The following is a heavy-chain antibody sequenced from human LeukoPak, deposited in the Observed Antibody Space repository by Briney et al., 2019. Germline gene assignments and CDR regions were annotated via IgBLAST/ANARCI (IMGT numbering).Heavy chain of an antibody. D-gene: IGHD3-10*01. CDR1: GGTFSSYA. Sequence: SVKVSCKASGGTFSSYAISWVRQAPGQGLEWMGRIIPILGIANYEQKFQGRVTITADKSTSTAYMELSSLRSEDTAVYYCARAPTLGATQPYCYYGMDVWGQGTTVTVSS. CDR2: IIPILGIA. CDR3: ARAPTLGATQPYCYYGMDV. J-gene: IGHJ6*02. V-gene: IGHV1-69*04.